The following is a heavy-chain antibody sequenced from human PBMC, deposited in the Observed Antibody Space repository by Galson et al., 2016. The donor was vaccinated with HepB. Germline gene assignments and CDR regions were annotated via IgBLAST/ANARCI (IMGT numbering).Heavy chain of an antibody. D-gene: IGHD4-23*01. J-gene: IGHJ4*02. CDR2: TSSSSSYI. V-gene: IGHV3-21*04. CDR3: ARDPGYGGEASFDY. CDR1: GFTFRSYS. Sequence: SLRLSCAASGFTFRSYSMNWVRQAPGKGLEWVTSTSSSSSYIYYADSVKGRFTISRDNAKNTLYLQMNSLRAEDTAVYYCARDPGYGGEASFDYWGQGTPVTVSS.